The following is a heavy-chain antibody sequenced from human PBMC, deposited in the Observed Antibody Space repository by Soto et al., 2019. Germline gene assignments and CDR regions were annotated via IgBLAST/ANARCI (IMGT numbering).Heavy chain of an antibody. CDR1: GFTFSSYS. CDR2: ISSSSSYI. D-gene: IGHD4-17*01. CDR3: ARDGIGDYVGGYYYYYYMDV. V-gene: IGHV3-21*01. Sequence: EVQLVESGGGLVKPGGSLRLSCAASGFTFSSYSMNWVRQDPGKGLEWVSSISSSSSYIYYADSVKGRFTISRDNAKNSLYLQMTSLSAEDTAVYYCARDGIGDYVGGYYYYYYMDVWGKGTTVTVSS. J-gene: IGHJ6*03.